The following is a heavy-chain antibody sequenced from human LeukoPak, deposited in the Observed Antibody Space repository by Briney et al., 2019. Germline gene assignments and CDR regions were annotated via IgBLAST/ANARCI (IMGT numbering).Heavy chain of an antibody. CDR1: GYTFTSYG. Sequence: GASVKVSCKASGYTFTSYGISWVRQAPGQGLEWMGWISAYNGNTNYAQKLQGRVTMTTDTSTSTAYMELRSLRSDDTAVYYCATKRATVVTPGGFGIWGQGTMVTVSS. V-gene: IGHV1-18*01. D-gene: IGHD4-23*01. CDR3: ATKRATVVTPGGFGI. J-gene: IGHJ3*02. CDR2: ISAYNGNT.